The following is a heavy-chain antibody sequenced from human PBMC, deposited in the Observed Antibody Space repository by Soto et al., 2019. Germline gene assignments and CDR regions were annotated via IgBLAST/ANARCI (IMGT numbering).Heavy chain of an antibody. CDR2: ISFSGAT. CDR3: ARGYRYFDL. Sequence: PSETLSLTCTVSGVSITSYFWSWIRQTPGKGLDWIGSISFSGATYSNPSLKGRAALSVDTSENHLSLKLSSVTAADTAVYYCARGYRYFDLWGRGTLVTVSS. D-gene: IGHD2-2*02. CDR1: GVSITSYF. J-gene: IGHJ2*01. V-gene: IGHV4-59*12.